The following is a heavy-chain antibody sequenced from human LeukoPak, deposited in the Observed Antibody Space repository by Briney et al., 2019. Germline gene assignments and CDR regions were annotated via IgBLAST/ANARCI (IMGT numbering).Heavy chain of an antibody. CDR2: ISGSGGST. V-gene: IGHV3-23*01. CDR3: ARIDIWTGFPWD. Sequence: GGSLRLSCAASGCTFSSYAMSWVRQAPGKGLEWVSAISGSGGSTYYADSVKGRFTISRDNSKNTLYLQMNSLRAEDTAVYYCARIDIWTGFPWDGGRRTLVTLS. CDR1: GCTFSSYA. D-gene: IGHD3-9*01. J-gene: IGHJ2*01.